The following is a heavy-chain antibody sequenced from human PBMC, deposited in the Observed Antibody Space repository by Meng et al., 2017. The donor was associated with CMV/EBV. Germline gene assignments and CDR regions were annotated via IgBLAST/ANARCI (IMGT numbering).Heavy chain of an antibody. V-gene: IGHV3-21*01. D-gene: IGHD5-12*01. J-gene: IGHJ4*02. Sequence: GGSLRLSCAASGFTFTAYGMNWVRQAPGKGLEWVSSISSSSGYIYYADSVKGRFTISRDNAKNSLYLQMNSLRAEDTAVYYCARGDLGYGWGQGTLVTVSS. CDR1: GFTFTAYG. CDR3: ARGDLGYG. CDR2: ISSSSGYI.